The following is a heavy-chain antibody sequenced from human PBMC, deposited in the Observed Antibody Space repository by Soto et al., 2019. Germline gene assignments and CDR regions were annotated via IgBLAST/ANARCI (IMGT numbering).Heavy chain of an antibody. CDR2: IYYSGST. CDR3: DRDSSYDSSGYYSDY. Sequence: QVQLQESGPGLVKPSQTLSLTCTVSGGSISSGDYYWSWIRQPPGKGLEWIGYIYYSGSTYYNPSLRSRVTISVDTSKNQFSLKLSSVTAADTAVYYCDRDSSYDSSGYYSDYWGQGTLVTVSS. CDR1: GGSISSGDYY. D-gene: IGHD3-22*01. J-gene: IGHJ4*02. V-gene: IGHV4-30-4*01.